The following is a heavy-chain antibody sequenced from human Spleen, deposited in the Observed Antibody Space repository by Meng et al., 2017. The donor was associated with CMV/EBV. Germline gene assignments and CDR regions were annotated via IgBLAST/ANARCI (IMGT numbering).Heavy chain of an antibody. J-gene: IGHJ4*02. D-gene: IGHD3-22*01. CDR2: VSPYNDNR. V-gene: IGHV1-18*01. Sequence: FNNYAITWRRQAPGQGLEWMGWVSPYNDNRNYAQNFQGRVTMTTDTSTNTAYMELRSLRSDDSAVYYCARPYYSDTTGYYQGLFWDYWGQGTLVTVSS. CDR1: FNNYA. CDR3: ARPYYSDTTGYYQGLFWDY.